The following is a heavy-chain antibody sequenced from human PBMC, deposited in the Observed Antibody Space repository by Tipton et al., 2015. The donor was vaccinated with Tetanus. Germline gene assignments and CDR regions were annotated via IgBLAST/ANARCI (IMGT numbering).Heavy chain of an antibody. CDR2: IFYSGNT. Sequence: TLSLTCTVSGGSISTYYWSWIRQPPRKGLEWIGYIFYSGNTNYNPSLKTRVTISVDTSKNQFSLKLSSVTAADTAVYYCARHTNFWSGYYIVYWGQGTLVTVSS. J-gene: IGHJ4*02. CDR3: ARHTNFWSGYYIVY. CDR1: GGSISTYY. D-gene: IGHD3-3*01. V-gene: IGHV4-59*08.